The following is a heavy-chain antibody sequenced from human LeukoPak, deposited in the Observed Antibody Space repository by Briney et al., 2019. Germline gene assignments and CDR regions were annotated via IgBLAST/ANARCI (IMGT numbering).Heavy chain of an antibody. CDR1: GFTFSGYW. CDR3: ARDWNGSGTAFDH. CDR2: IKVDGTEK. J-gene: IGHJ4*02. Sequence: PGGSLRLSCAASGFTFSGYWMSWVRQAPGKGLEWVANIKVDGTEKYYVDPVKGRFTISRDNAKNSLSLQMSGLRAEDTAVYYCARDWNGSGTAFDHWGQGTLVTVSS. V-gene: IGHV3-7*05. D-gene: IGHD1-1*01.